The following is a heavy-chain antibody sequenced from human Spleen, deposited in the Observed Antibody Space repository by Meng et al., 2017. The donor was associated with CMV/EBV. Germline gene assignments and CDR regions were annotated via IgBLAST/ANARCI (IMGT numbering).Heavy chain of an antibody. CDR2: IYYSGST. J-gene: IGHJ3*02. CDR1: NTSITTYY. Sequence: ESLKISCTVSNTSITTYYWSWIRQPPGKSLEWIGYIYYSGSTNYNPSLKSRVTISVDTSKNPLSLTVSSATAADTAVYYCARGVPGIAAADDAFDIWGQGTLVTVSS. V-gene: IGHV4-59*01. D-gene: IGHD6-13*01. CDR3: ARGVPGIAAADDAFDI.